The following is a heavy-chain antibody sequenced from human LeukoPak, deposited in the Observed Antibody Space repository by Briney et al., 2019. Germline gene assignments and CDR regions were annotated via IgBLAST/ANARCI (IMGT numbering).Heavy chain of an antibody. CDR2: INPSGGST. J-gene: IGHJ4*02. D-gene: IGHD6-13*01. Sequence: ASVEVSCKASGYTFTSYYMHWVRQAPGQGLEWMGIINPSGGSTSYAQKFQGRVTMTRDMSTSTVYMELSSLRSEDTAVYYCAREVVYSSSWSQNPPFDYWGQGTLVTVSS. CDR1: GYTFTSYY. CDR3: AREVVYSSSWSQNPPFDY. V-gene: IGHV1-46*01.